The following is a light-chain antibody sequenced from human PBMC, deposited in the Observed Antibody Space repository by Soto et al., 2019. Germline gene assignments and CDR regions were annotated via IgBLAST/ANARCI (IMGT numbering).Light chain of an antibody. V-gene: IGKV4-1*01. CDR2: WAS. CDR3: QQYYSTPRT. Sequence: DIVMTQSPDSLAVSLGERATINCKSSRSVLYSSNNKNYLAWYQQKPGQPPKLLIYWASSRESGVPGRFSGSGSGTAFTLTISSLQAEDVAVYYCQQYYSTPRTFGQGTKVEIK. CDR1: RSVLYSSNNKNY. J-gene: IGKJ1*01.